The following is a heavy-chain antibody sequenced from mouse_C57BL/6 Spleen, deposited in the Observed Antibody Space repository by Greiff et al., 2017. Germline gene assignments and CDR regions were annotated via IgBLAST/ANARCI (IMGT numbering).Heavy chain of an antibody. Sequence: QVQLQQPGAELVKPGASVKVSCKASGYTFTSYWMHWVKQRPGQGLEWIGRIHPSDSDTNYNQKFKGKATLTVDKSSSTASMQLSSLTSEVSAVYYCAMGTTVPTGFDVWGTGTTVTVSS. CDR3: AMGTTVPTGFDV. CDR1: GYTFTSYW. CDR2: IHPSDSDT. D-gene: IGHD1-1*01. J-gene: IGHJ1*03. V-gene: IGHV1-74*01.